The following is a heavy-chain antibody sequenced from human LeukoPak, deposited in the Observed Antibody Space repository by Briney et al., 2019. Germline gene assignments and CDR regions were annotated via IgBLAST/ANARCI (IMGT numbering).Heavy chain of an antibody. J-gene: IGHJ4*02. V-gene: IGHV3-30*04. CDR3: ARDFSARYTIDY. CDR1: GFAFNEYN. CDR2: IFYDGSSK. Sequence: EGSLRLSCAASGFAFNEYNMHWVRQALGKGLEWVTFIFYDGSSKKEADSVKGRFSISRDNSKNTVYLQMNSLRPEDTAVYYCARDFSARYTIDYWGQGTLVTVSS. D-gene: IGHD5-18*01.